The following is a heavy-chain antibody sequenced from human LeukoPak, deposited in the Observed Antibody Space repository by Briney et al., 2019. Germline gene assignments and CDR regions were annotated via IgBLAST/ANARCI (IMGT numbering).Heavy chain of an antibody. V-gene: IGHV1-69*13. CDR1: GGTFSSYA. Sequence: SVKVSCKASGGTFSSYAISWVRQAPGQGLEWMGGIIPIFGTANYAQKFQGRVTITADESTSTAYMELRSLRSDDTAVYYCARAVEVVPAAISDYWGQGTLVTVSS. CDR3: ARAVEVVPAAISDY. CDR2: IIPIFGTA. J-gene: IGHJ4*02. D-gene: IGHD2-2*01.